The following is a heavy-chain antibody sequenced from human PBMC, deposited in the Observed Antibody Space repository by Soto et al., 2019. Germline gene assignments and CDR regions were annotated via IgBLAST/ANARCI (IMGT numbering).Heavy chain of an antibody. J-gene: IGHJ5*02. CDR2: IYYSGST. CDR3: ARDGVGGYNWFDP. D-gene: IGHD3-10*01. V-gene: IGHV4-59*01. CDR1: CGSIGSFY. Sequence: SETQSPNRSVYCGSIGSFYSSWTRQPPGKGLEWIGYIYYSGSTNYNPSLKSRVTVSVDTSKNQFSLKLSSVTAADTAVYYCARDGVGGYNWFDPWGQGTLVTVS.